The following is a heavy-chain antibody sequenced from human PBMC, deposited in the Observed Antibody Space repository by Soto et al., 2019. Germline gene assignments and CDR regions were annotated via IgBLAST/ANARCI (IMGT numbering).Heavy chain of an antibody. Sequence: LALTCTVSGGSISSGGYYWSWIRQHPGKGLEWIGYIYYSGSTYYNPSLKSRVTISVDTSKNQFSLKLSSVTAADTAVYYCARDPSRADYYDSGFYYYGMDVWGQGTTVTVS. J-gene: IGHJ6*02. V-gene: IGHV4-31*03. CDR1: GGSISSGGYY. D-gene: IGHD3-22*01. CDR3: ARDPSRADYYDSGFYYYGMDV. CDR2: IYYSGST.